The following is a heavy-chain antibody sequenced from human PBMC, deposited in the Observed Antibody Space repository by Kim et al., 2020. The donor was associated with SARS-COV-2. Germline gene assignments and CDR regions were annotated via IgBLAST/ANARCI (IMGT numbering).Heavy chain of an antibody. J-gene: IGHJ5*01. V-gene: IGHV3-23*01. CDR2: ISGSGGTT. Sequence: GGSLRLSCAASGFTFSNYAMNWVRQAPGKGLEWVSIISGSGGTTDFADSVKGRFTISRDNSKNTLYLQMNSLRDEDTAVYYCAKGDCSSARCYPPDSWG. CDR1: GFTFSNYA. D-gene: IGHD2-2*01. CDR3: AKGDCSSARCYPPDS.